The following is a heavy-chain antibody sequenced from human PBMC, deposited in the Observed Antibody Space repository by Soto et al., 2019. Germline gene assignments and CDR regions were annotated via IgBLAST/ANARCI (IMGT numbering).Heavy chain of an antibody. CDR3: AAGEASSRNLAPYYLDF. CDR2: IHYSGTT. CDR1: GGSMRNYF. V-gene: IGHV4-59*01. J-gene: IGHJ4*02. Sequence: SETLSLTCTVSGGSMRNYFWSWIRQPPGKGLEWIGYIHYSGTTSFFPSYNPSLRSRVTISEDTSKNQFSLKLLSVTTADTAVYFCAAGEASSRNLAPYYLDFWGQGTLVTVSS. D-gene: IGHD6-13*01.